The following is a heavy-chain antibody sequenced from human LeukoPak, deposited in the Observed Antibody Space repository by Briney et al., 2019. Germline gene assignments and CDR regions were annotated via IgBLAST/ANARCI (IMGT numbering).Heavy chain of an antibody. CDR3: ARGADSGYSSDN. CDR1: GFTFSNYW. CDR2: INSDGRST. V-gene: IGHV3-74*01. D-gene: IGHD3-9*01. Sequence: GGSLRLSCAASGFTFSNYWMHWVRQAPGKGLVWVSRINSDGRSTNYADSVKGRFTISRDNAKNTLYLQMDSLRAEDTAVYYCARGADSGYSSDNWGQGTLVSVSS. J-gene: IGHJ4*02.